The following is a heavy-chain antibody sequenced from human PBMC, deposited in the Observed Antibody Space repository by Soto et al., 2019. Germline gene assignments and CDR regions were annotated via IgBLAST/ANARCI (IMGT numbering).Heavy chain of an antibody. J-gene: IGHJ4*02. V-gene: IGHV4-59*12. Sequence: PSETLSLTCIVSGGSISNYYWSWIRQPPGKGLEWIGYIYYSGSTNYNPSLTSRVTISVDTSKNQFSLQMNNLTVEDTAVYYCAKENWANPDSWGQGTLVTVSS. CDR3: AKENWANPDS. D-gene: IGHD7-27*01. CDR2: IYYSGST. CDR1: GGSISNYY.